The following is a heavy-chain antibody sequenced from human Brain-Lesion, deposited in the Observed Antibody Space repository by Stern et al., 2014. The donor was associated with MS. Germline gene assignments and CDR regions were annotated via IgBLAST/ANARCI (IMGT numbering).Heavy chain of an antibody. CDR3: AGEEDIRYCSGGSCTGNWFDP. J-gene: IGHJ5*02. D-gene: IGHD2-15*01. CDR2: IYYSGNT. V-gene: IGHV4-39*01. Sequence: QVQLQESGPGLVKPSETLSLTCTVAGGSVSSTSYAWAWIRQPPGKGLEWIGTIYYSGNTYYSPSLKSRLTISLATSKNRFPRQRGSGTAADTAVYYCAGEEDIRYCSGGSCTGNWFDPWGQGTLVTVSS. CDR1: GGSVSSTSYA.